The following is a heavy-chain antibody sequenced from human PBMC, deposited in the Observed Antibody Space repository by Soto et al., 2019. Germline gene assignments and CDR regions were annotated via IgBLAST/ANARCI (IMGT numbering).Heavy chain of an antibody. CDR3: AHSLIPNWGSRGGFDN. Sequence: QITLKESGPTLVKPTQTLTLTCTFSGFSLSTSGVGVGWIRQPPGKALEWLALIYWDDDKRYSPSLKSRLTITKDTSKNQVVLTMTNMDPVDTATYYCAHSLIPNWGSRGGFDNWGQGTLVTVSS. D-gene: IGHD7-27*01. J-gene: IGHJ4*02. CDR1: GFSLSTSGVG. CDR2: IYWDDDK. V-gene: IGHV2-5*02.